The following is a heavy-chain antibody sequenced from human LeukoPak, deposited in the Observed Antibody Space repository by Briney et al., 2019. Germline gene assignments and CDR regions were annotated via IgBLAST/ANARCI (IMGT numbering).Heavy chain of an antibody. Sequence: PGGSLRLSRAASGFTFSSYSMNWVRQAPGKGPEWVSSISSSSSYIYYADSVKGRFTISRDNAKNSLYLQMNSLRAEDTAVYYCARDFFRVGATSAYWGQGTLVTVSS. D-gene: IGHD1-26*01. J-gene: IGHJ4*02. V-gene: IGHV3-21*01. CDR2: ISSSSSYI. CDR1: GFTFSSYS. CDR3: ARDFFRVGATSAY.